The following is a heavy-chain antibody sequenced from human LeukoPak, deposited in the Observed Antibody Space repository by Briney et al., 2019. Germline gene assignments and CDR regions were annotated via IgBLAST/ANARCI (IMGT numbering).Heavy chain of an antibody. Sequence: SETLSLTCTVSGGSISSGDYYWSWIRQPPGRGLEWIGYIYYSGSTYYNPSLKSRVTISVDTSKNQFSLKLSSVTAADTAVYYCARDPAYGGNPGFDYWGQGTLVTVSS. CDR2: IYYSGST. CDR1: GGSISSGDYY. D-gene: IGHD4-23*01. V-gene: IGHV4-30-4*08. J-gene: IGHJ4*02. CDR3: ARDPAYGGNPGFDY.